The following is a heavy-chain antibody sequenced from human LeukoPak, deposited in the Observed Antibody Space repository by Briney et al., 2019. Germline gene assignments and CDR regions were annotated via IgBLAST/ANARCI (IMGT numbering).Heavy chain of an antibody. V-gene: IGHV4-59*11. CDR1: GGSISSHY. J-gene: IGHJ5*02. Sequence: SETLSLTCTVSGGSISSHYWSWIRQPPGKGLEWIGYIYYSGSTNYNPSLKSRVTISVDTSKNQFSLKLSSVTAADTAVYYCARGGYCSSTSCYEVWFDPWGQGTLVTVSS. CDR3: ARGGYCSSTSCYEVWFDP. D-gene: IGHD2-2*01. CDR2: IYYSGST.